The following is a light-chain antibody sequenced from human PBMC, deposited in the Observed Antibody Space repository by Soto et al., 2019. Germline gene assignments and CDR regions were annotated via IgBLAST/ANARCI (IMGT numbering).Light chain of an antibody. Sequence: AIRMTQSPSSFSASTGDSVTITCRASQSISTYLAWYQQKPGKAPNLLIYAASTLQSGVPSRFSGSGSGTDFTLTISCLQSEDFATYYCQQYYSFPLTFGGGTKVEMK. CDR3: QQYYSFPLT. J-gene: IGKJ4*01. CDR1: QSISTY. V-gene: IGKV1-8*01. CDR2: AAS.